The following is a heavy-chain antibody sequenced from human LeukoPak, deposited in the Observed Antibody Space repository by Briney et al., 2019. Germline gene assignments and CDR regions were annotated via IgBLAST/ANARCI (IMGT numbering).Heavy chain of an antibody. CDR1: GGSISSGGYS. D-gene: IGHD3-10*01. CDR2: IYHSGST. CDR3: ARAIREFPSLYYFDY. J-gene: IGHJ4*02. V-gene: IGHV4-30-2*01. Sequence: PSETLSLTCAVSGGSISSGGYSWSWIRQPPGKGLEWIVYIYHSGSTYYNPSLKSRVTISVDKSKNQFSLKLSSVTAADTAVYYCARAIREFPSLYYFDYWGQGTLVTVSS.